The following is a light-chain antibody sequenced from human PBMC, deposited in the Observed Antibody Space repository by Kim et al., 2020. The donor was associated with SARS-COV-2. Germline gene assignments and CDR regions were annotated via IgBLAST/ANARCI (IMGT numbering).Light chain of an antibody. CDR1: PSNIGRNA. V-gene: IGLV1-44*01. Sequence: ELTQPPSASETPGQRVTISCSGGPSNIGRNAVSWYQQLPGTAPKLLIYSHNQRPSGVPDRFSGSKSGTSASLAISGLQSEDEADYYCAAWDDSLNGPVFGGGTHLTVL. CDR3: AAWDDSLNGPV. J-gene: IGLJ2*01. CDR2: SHN.